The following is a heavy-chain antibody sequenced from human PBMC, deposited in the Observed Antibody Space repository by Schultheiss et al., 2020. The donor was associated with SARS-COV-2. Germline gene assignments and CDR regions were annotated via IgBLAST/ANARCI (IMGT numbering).Heavy chain of an antibody. V-gene: IGHV3-21*01. J-gene: IGHJ4*02. CDR1: GFTFSSYS. CDR3: ARVHSSGWYFDY. D-gene: IGHD6-19*01. CDR2: ISSSSSYI. Sequence: GESLKISCAASGFTFSSYSMNWVRQAPGKGLEWVSSISSSSSYIYYADSVKGRFTISRDNAKNSLYLQMNSLRAEDTAVYYCARVHSSGWYFDYWGQGTLVTASS.